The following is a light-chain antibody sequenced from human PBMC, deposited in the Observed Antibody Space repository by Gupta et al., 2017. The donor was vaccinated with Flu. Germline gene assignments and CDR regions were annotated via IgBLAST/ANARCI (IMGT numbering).Light chain of an antibody. Sequence: LIIYGKNNRPSGIPDRFSGSRSGNTASLTITGAQAEDEADYYCHSRDSSVNPQVFGAGTKLTVL. CDR3: HSRDSSVNPQV. V-gene: IGLV3-19*01. J-gene: IGLJ1*01. CDR2: GKN.